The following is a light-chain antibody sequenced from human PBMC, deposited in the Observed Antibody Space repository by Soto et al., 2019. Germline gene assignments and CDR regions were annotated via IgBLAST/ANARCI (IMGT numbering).Light chain of an antibody. V-gene: IGKV1-27*01. CDR2: AAS. CDR1: QGISNY. Sequence: DIQMTQSPSSLSAAVGDRVTITCRASQGISNYLSWYQQKPGKVPKLLSYAASTLQSGVPSRFSGSGSGTDFTLTISSLQPEDVATYYCQKYNSAPRTFGQGTKVDIK. CDR3: QKYNSAPRT. J-gene: IGKJ1*01.